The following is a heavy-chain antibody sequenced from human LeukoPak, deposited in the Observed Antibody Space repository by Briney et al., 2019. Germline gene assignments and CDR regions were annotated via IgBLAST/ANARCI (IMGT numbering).Heavy chain of an antibody. Sequence: SETLSLTCTVSGGSINSYYWTWIRQPPGKGLEWIGEINHSGSTNYNPSLKSRVTISVDTSKNQFSLKLSSVTAADTAVYYCAIGYSYGLVDYWGQGTLVTVSS. CDR2: INHSGST. J-gene: IGHJ4*02. V-gene: IGHV4-34*01. CDR1: GGSINSYY. CDR3: AIGYSYGLVDY. D-gene: IGHD5-18*01.